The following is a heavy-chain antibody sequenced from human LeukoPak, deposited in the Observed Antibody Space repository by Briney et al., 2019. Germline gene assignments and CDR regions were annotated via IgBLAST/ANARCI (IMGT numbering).Heavy chain of an antibody. V-gene: IGHV3-11*04. D-gene: IGHD1-14*01. CDR3: ARDWYHAIDY. CDR2: ISSSGSTI. Sequence: AGGSLRLSCAASGFTFTNALMTWVRQAPGKGLEWVSYISSSGSTIYYADSVKGRFTISRDNAKNSLYLQMNSLRAEDTAIYYCARDWYHAIDYWGQGALVTVSS. CDR1: GFTFTNAL. J-gene: IGHJ4*02.